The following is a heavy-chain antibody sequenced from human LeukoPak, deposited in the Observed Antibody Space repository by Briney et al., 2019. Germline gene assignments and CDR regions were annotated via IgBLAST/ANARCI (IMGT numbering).Heavy chain of an antibody. CDR2: ISYDGSNK. D-gene: IGHD3-10*01. J-gene: IGHJ4*02. V-gene: IGHV3-30*04. Sequence: GGSLRLSCAASGFTFSNYAMHWVRQAPGKGLEWVAVISYDGSNKYYADSVKGRFTTSRDNSKNTLYLQMNSLRAEDTAVYYCARGTLRNYGSGSLYWGQGTLVTVSS. CDR1: GFTFSNYA. CDR3: ARGTLRNYGSGSLY.